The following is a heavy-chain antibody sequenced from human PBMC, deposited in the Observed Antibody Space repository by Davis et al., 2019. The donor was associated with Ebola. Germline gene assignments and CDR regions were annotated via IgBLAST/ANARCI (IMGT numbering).Heavy chain of an antibody. D-gene: IGHD3-10*01. CDR1: GFTLSSFG. V-gene: IGHV3-30-3*01. CDR2: ISSDGTNK. CDR3: ARDRYGERYFDY. Sequence: SLITSCAAPGFTLSSFGLHWVRQAPGKGLEWVALISSDGTNKYYADSVKGRFTISIDNSKNTLYLQMNSLRAEDTAVYYCARDRYGERYFDYWGQGTLVTVSS. J-gene: IGHJ4*02.